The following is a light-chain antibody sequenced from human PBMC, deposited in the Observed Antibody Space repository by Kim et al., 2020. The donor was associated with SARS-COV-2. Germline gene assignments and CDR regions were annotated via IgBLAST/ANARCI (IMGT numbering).Light chain of an antibody. CDR1: SSDVGSYNY. J-gene: IGLJ1*01. CDR2: VVS. V-gene: IGLV2-14*03. Sequence: QSITISCTGTSSDVGSYNYVSWYQQHPGKAPKLMIYVVSNRPSGVSNRFSGSKSGNTASLTISGLQAEDEADYYCSSYTRSSSNYVFGTGTKVTVL. CDR3: SSYTRSSSNYV.